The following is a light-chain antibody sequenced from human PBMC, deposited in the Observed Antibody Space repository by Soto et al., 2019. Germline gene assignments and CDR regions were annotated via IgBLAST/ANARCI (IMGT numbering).Light chain of an antibody. V-gene: IGKV1-5*01. CDR2: DGS. J-gene: IGKJ1*01. CDR1: QSVSWW. CDR3: QQYYNFRWT. Sequence: DIQMTQSPSTLSAPLGARVTITCRASQSVSWWLAWYQQKPGKVPKLLIFDGSTSESGVPLRFSGSGSGTEFTLTISRLQPDDVATYYCQQYYNFRWTFGQGTKVDIK.